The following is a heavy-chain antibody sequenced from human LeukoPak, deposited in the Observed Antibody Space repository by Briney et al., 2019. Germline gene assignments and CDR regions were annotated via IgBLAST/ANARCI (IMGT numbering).Heavy chain of an antibody. Sequence: SETLSLTCAVYGESFSGYYWSWIRQPPGKGLDWIGEINHSGSTNYNPSLKSRVTISVDTSKNQFSLKLSSVTAADRAVYYCATSGGTLGPTNYFAYWGQGTLVTVSS. CDR3: ATSGGTLGPTNYFAY. CDR2: INHSGST. D-gene: IGHD3-16*01. J-gene: IGHJ4*02. CDR1: GESFSGYY. V-gene: IGHV4-34*01.